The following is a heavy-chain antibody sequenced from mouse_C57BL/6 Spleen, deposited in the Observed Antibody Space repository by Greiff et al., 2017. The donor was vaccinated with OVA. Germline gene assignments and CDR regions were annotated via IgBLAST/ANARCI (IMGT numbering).Heavy chain of an antibody. J-gene: IGHJ2*01. CDR2: IDPSDSET. D-gene: IGHD4-1*01. CDR3: ARRNWDDYFDY. Sequence: QVQLKQPGAELVRPGSSVKLSCKASGYTFTSYWMHWVKQRPIQGLEWIGNIDPSDSETHYNQKFKDKATLTVDKSSSTAYMQLSSLTSEDSAVYYCARRNWDDYFDYWGQGTTLTVSS. V-gene: IGHV1-52*01. CDR1: GYTFTSYW.